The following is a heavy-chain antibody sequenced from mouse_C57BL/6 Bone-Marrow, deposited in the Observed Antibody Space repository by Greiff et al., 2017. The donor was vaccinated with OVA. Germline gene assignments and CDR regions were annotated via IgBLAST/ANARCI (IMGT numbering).Heavy chain of an antibody. D-gene: IGHD2-1*01. J-gene: IGHJ3*01. Sequence: DVMLVESGGGLVKPGGSLKLSCAASGFTFSSYAMSWVRQTPEKRLEWVATISDGGSYTYYPDNVKGRFNKSRDNSKNNLYMQMSHLRSEDTAMYDCERDCGNYVWLADWGKGTLVTVSA. V-gene: IGHV5-4*01. CDR1: GFTFSSYA. CDR3: ERDCGNYVWLAD. CDR2: ISDGGSYT.